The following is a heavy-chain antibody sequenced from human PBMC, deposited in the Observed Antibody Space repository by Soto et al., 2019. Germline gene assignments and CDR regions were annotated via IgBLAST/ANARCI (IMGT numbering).Heavy chain of an antibody. V-gene: IGHV4-59*01. CDR2: IYYSGST. Sequence: SEAVSLTCTVAVGSISSYYWSWIRQPPGKGLEWIGYIYYSGSTNYNPSLKSRVTISVDTSKNQFSLKLSSVTAADTAVYYCARAMRYSSSHNYYYYGMDVWGQGATVTVSS. CDR1: VGSISSYY. D-gene: IGHD6-6*01. J-gene: IGHJ6*02. CDR3: ARAMRYSSSHNYYYYGMDV.